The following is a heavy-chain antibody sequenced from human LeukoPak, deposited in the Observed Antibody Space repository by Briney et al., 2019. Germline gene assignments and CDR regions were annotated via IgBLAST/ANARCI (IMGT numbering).Heavy chain of an antibody. V-gene: IGHV3-11*01. CDR3: AKGGLTSGWEMGY. CDR2: ISSSGSTI. J-gene: IGHJ4*02. CDR1: GFTFSDYY. D-gene: IGHD6-19*01. Sequence: PGGSLRLSCAASGFTFSDYYMSWIRQAPGKGLEWVSYISSSGSTIYYADSVKGRFTISRDNAKNTLYLQMDSLRADDTAIYYCAKGGLTSGWEMGYWGQGTLVTVSS.